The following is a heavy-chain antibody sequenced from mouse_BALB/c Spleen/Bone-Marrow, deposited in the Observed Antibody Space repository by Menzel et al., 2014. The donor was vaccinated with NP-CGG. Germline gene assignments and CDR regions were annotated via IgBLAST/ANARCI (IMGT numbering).Heavy chain of an antibody. CDR2: IVPANGNT. D-gene: IGHD2-4*01. CDR1: GFNIKDTY. Sequence: EVKLVESGAELVKPGASVKLSCTTSGFNIKDTYMHWVKLRPEQGLEWIGRIVPANGNTKYAPKFQGKATITADTSSNTACLQLSSLTSEDTAVYFCASYDYGYYFDYWGQGTTLTVSS. CDR3: ASYDYGYYFDY. J-gene: IGHJ2*01. V-gene: IGHV14-3*02.